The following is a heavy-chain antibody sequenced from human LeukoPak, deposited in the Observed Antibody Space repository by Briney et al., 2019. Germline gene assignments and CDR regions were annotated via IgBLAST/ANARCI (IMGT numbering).Heavy chain of an antibody. Sequence: SETLSLTCAVYGGSFSGYYWSWIRQPPGKGLEWIGYIYYSGSTNYNPSLKSRVTISVDTSKNQFSLKLSSVTAADTAAYYCARGHRYYYDSSGYYRAYYYYYMDVWGKGTTVTVSS. CDR3: ARGHRYYYDSSGYYRAYYYYYMDV. CDR2: IYYSGST. CDR1: GGSFSGYY. D-gene: IGHD3-22*01. V-gene: IGHV4-59*01. J-gene: IGHJ6*03.